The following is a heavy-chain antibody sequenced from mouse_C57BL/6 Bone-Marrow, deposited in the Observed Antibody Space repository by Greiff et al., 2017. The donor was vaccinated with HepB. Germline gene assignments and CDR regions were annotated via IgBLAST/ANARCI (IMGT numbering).Heavy chain of an antibody. V-gene: IGHV5-6*01. CDR2: ISSGGSYT. D-gene: IGHD1-1*01. CDR1: GFTFSSYG. J-gene: IGHJ1*03. CDR3: AIGTVEGRWYFDV. Sequence: EVQLVESGGDLVKPGGSLKLSCAASGFTFSSYGMSWVRQTPDKRLEWVATISSGGSYTYYPDSVKGLFTISSDNAKNTRYLQMSSLKSEDTAMDYCAIGTVEGRWYFDVWGTGTTVTVSA.